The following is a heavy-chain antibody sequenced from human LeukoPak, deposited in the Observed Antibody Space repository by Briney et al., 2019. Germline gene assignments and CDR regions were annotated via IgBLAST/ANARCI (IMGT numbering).Heavy chain of an antibody. Sequence: PGGSLRLSCAASGFTFSSYAMSWVRQAPGKGLEWVSAISGSGGSTYYADSVKGRFTISRDNSKNTLYLQMNSLRAEDTAVYYCATPRRVVVAATPGCLDYWGREPWSPSPQ. J-gene: IGHJ4*02. CDR2: ISGSGGST. CDR1: GFTFSSYA. CDR3: ATPRRVVVAATPGCLDY. V-gene: IGHV3-23*01. D-gene: IGHD2-15*01.